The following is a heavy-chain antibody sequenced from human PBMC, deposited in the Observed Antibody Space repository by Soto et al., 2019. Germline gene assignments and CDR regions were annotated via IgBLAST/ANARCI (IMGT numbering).Heavy chain of an antibody. CDR3: ASVLGSRRSGSYPSY. J-gene: IGHJ4*02. D-gene: IGHD3-10*01. CDR2: ISTNNDAI. CDR1: GFSISDCS. V-gene: IGHV3-48*01. Sequence: EVQLVESGGGLVQPGGSLRLSCAASGFSISDCSMNWVRRAPGKGLEWISYISTNNDAIYYADSVKGRITISRDNAKNSLYLQMNSLRAEDTDLYYCASVLGSRRSGSYPSYWGQGTLVTVSS.